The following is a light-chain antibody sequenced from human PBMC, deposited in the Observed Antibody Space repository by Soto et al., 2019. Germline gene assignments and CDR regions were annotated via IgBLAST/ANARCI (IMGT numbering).Light chain of an antibody. CDR1: SSDVGGYNY. CDR3: ISYAGSTRV. V-gene: IGLV2-8*01. Sequence: QSVLTQPPSASGSPGQSVTISCTGTSSDVGGYNYVSWYQQHPGKAPKLMIYEVSKRPSGVPDRFSGSKSGNTASLTVSGLQPEYEADYYCISYAGSTRVFGGGTKLTVL. CDR2: EVS. J-gene: IGLJ3*02.